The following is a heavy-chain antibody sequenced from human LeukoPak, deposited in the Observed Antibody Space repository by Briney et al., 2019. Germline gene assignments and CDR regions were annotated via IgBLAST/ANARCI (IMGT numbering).Heavy chain of an antibody. CDR2: ISGSGGST. D-gene: IGHD3-3*01. Sequence: GGSLRLSCAASGFTFSSYAMSWVRQAPGKGLEWVPAISGSGGSTYYADSVKGRFTISRDNSKNTLYLQMNSLRAEDTAVYYCAKRDDFWSGYTDYWGQEPWSPSPQ. CDR3: AKRDDFWSGYTDY. J-gene: IGHJ4*01. CDR1: GFTFSSYA. V-gene: IGHV3-23*01.